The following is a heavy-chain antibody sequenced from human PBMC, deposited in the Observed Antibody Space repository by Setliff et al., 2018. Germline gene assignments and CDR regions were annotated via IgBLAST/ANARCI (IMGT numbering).Heavy chain of an antibody. CDR2: IYPSGGSI. CDR1: GATFSSHG. D-gene: IGHD6-19*01. Sequence: ASVKVSCKASGATFSSHGISWVRQAPGQGLEWMGIIYPSGGSISYAQKFQGRVTMTRDTSTSTVYVELSSLRSEDTAVYYCARDFLGQWGGKGGLDYWGQGTLVTVSS. J-gene: IGHJ4*02. V-gene: IGHV1-46*01. CDR3: ARDFLGQWGGKGGLDY.